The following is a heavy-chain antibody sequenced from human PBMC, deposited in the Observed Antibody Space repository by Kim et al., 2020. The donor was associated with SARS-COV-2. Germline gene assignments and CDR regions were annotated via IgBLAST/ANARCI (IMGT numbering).Heavy chain of an antibody. CDR2: IWYDGSNK. CDR1: GFTFSSYG. J-gene: IGHJ5*02. V-gene: IGHV3-33*01. CDR3: ARGQSYYGSGSYLVA. Sequence: GGSLRLSCAASGFTFSSYGMHWVRQAPGKGLEWVAVIWYDGSNKYYADSVKGRFTISRDNSKNTLYLQMNSLRAEDTAVYYCARGQSYYGSGSYLVAWGQGTLVTVSS. D-gene: IGHD3-10*01.